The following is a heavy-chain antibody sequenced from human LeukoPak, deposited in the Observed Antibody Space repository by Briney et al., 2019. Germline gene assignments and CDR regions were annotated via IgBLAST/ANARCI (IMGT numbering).Heavy chain of an antibody. D-gene: IGHD5-18*01. Sequence: PSETLSLTCTVSGVSISSSSYYWGWIRQPPGKGLEWIGSIYYSGSTYYNPSLKSRVTISVDTSKNQFSLKLSSVTAADTAVYYCARVDAAPRWFDPWGQGTLVTVSS. J-gene: IGHJ5*02. CDR3: ARVDAAPRWFDP. V-gene: IGHV4-39*07. CDR1: GVSISSSSYY. CDR2: IYYSGST.